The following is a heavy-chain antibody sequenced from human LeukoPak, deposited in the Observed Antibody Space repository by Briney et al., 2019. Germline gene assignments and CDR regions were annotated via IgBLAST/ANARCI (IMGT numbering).Heavy chain of an antibody. CDR2: ISSSGSTI. Sequence: HTGGSLRLSCAASGFTFSSYEMNWVRQAPGKGLEWVSYISSSGSTIYYADSVKGRFTISRDNAKNSLYLQMNSLRAEDTAVYYCARNSGSSSWYPRLYYYYYYMDVWGKGTTVTISS. V-gene: IGHV3-48*03. J-gene: IGHJ6*03. D-gene: IGHD6-13*01. CDR3: ARNSGSSSWYPRLYYYYYYMDV. CDR1: GFTFSSYE.